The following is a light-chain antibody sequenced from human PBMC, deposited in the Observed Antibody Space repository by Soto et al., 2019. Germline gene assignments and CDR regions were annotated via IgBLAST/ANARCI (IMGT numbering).Light chain of an antibody. CDR3: LLSYSGVLAI. CDR1: TGPVTSDHF. CDR2: ATN. J-gene: IGLJ2*01. Sequence: QAVVTQEPSLTVSPGGTVTLTCGSSTGPVTSDHFPYWFQLRPGQAPKTLIYATNNKHSWTPGRFSGSLLGGKAALTLSGAQPDDDAEYFCLLSYSGVLAIFGGGTKLTVL. V-gene: IGLV7-46*01.